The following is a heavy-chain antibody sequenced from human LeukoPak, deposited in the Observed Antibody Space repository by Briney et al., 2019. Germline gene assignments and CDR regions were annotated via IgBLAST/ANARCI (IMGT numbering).Heavy chain of an antibody. CDR1: GGSISSSSYY. CDR2: ISNSGDS. CDR3: ARDVLVTSSPDAFDI. Sequence: SETLSLTCTVSGGSISSSSYYWGWIRQPPGKGLEWIGSISNSGDSHSTASLMSRLTVSVDASKNQFSLKLTSVTAADTAVYYCARDVLVTSSPDAFDIWGQGTMVTVSS. V-gene: IGHV4-31*03. D-gene: IGHD2-21*02. J-gene: IGHJ3*02.